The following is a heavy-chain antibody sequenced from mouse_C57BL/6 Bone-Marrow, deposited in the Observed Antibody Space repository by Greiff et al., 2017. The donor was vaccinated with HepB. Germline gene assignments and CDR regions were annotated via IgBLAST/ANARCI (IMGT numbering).Heavy chain of an antibody. CDR2: IYPRSGNT. J-gene: IGHJ3*01. CDR3: ARRGYFYYGSSPFAY. Sequence: QVQLQQSGAELARPGASVKLSCKASGYTFTSYGISWVKQRTGQGLEWIGEIYPRSGNTYYNEKVKGKATLTADKSSSTAYMELRSLTSEDSAVYFCARRGYFYYGSSPFAYWGQGTLVTVSA. CDR1: GYTFTSYG. D-gene: IGHD1-1*01. V-gene: IGHV1-81*01.